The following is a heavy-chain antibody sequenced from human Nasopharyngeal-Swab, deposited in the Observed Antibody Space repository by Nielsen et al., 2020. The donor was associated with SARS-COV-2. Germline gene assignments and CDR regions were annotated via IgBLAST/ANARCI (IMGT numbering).Heavy chain of an antibody. D-gene: IGHD5-12*01. CDR3: ARDLGGYDLRFGYYYYYGMDV. CDR1: GYTLTELS. CDR2: FDPEDGET. V-gene: IGHV1-24*01. Sequence: ASVKVSCKVSGYTLTELSMHWVRQAPGKGLEWMGGFDPEDGETIYAQKFQGRVTMTEDTSTDTAYMELSSLRSEDTAVYYCARDLGGYDLRFGYYYYYGMDVWGQGTTVTVSS. J-gene: IGHJ6*02.